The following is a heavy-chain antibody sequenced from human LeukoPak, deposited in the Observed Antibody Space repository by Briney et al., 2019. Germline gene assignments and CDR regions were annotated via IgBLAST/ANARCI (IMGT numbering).Heavy chain of an antibody. V-gene: IGHV1-8*01. Sequence: ASVKVSCKASGYTFTSHDINWVRQATGQGLEWMGWMNPNSGNTGYAQKFQGRVTMTEDTSTDTAYMELSSLRSEDTAVYYCATGGTEAPYDILPGYSQYAFDYWGQGTLVTVSS. CDR2: MNPNSGNT. CDR3: ATGGTEAPYDILPGYSQYAFDY. J-gene: IGHJ4*02. D-gene: IGHD3-9*01. CDR1: GYTFTSHD.